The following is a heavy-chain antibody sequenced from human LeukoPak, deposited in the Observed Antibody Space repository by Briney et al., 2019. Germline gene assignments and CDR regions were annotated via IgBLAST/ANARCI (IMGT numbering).Heavy chain of an antibody. J-gene: IGHJ4*02. V-gene: IGHV3-15*01. CDR2: IKSKTDGGTT. D-gene: IGHD3-22*01. Sequence: GGPLRLSCAASGFTLSNAWMRWVRQAPGKGLEWVGRIKSKTDGGTTDYAAPVKGRFTISRDDSKNTLYLQMNSLKTEDTAVYYCTTLYYYESSVDDYWGQGTLVTVSS. CDR1: GFTLSNAW. CDR3: TTLYYYESSVDDY.